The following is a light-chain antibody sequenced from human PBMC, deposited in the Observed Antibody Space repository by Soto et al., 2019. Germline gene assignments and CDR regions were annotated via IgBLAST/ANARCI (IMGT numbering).Light chain of an antibody. J-gene: IGKJ4*01. Sequence: DIRMTQSPSSVSASVGDRVTITCRACQGISSWLAWYQQKPGNAPKLLIYAASSLQSGAPSRFSGSGSGTDFTLTISSLQPEDLATYDCQQDNSFLALTFGGGTKVEIK. CDR1: QGISSW. CDR3: QQDNSFLALT. CDR2: AAS. V-gene: IGKV1D-12*01.